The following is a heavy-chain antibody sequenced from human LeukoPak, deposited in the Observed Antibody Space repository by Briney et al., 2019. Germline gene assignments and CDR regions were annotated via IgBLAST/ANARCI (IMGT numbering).Heavy chain of an antibody. Sequence: SETLSLTCAVYGGSFSGYYWSWIRQPPGKGLEWIGEINHSGSTNYNPSLKSRVTISVDTSKNQFSLKLSSVTAADTAVYYCARGPPTVTTSRYYYYMDVWGKGTTVTVSS. V-gene: IGHV4-34*01. D-gene: IGHD4-17*01. CDR2: INHSGST. CDR3: ARGPPTVTTSRYYYYMDV. J-gene: IGHJ6*03. CDR1: GGSFSGYY.